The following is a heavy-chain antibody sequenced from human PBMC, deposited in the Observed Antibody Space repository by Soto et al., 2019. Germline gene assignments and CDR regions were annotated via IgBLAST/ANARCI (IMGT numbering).Heavy chain of an antibody. CDR2: IIPIAAIA. D-gene: IGHD3-10*01. CDR3: AGCSTIVRGAPSWFDP. J-gene: IGHJ5*02. CDR1: GGTFSRYT. V-gene: IGHV1-69*02. Sequence: QVQLVQSGAEVKKPGSSVNVSCKASGGTFSRYTINWVRQAPGQGLEWMGRIIPIAAIANYTQKFQGRFTITVDKSPTTAYMELSSLRSATPAAYYCAGCSTIVRGAPSWFDPWGQGTLVTVSS.